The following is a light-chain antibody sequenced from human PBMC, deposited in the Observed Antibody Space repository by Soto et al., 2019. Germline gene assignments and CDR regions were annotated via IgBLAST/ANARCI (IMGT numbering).Light chain of an antibody. Sequence: QSALTQPPSASGSPGQSVTISCTGTSSNVGGYNFVSWYLQHPGEAPKLIIYEVTKRPSGVPDRFSGSKSGNTASLTVSGLQTEDEADYYCSAFAGSNKRYVFGPGNKVTVL. J-gene: IGLJ1*01. CDR2: EVT. V-gene: IGLV2-8*01. CDR1: SSNVGGYNF. CDR3: SAFAGSNKRYV.